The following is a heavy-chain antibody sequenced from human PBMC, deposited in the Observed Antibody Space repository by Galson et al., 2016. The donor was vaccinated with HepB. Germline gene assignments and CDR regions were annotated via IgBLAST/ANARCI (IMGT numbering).Heavy chain of an antibody. CDR1: GGTFSSYG. D-gene: IGHD3-10*01. J-gene: IGHJ5*02. CDR2: IIPIFGTA. V-gene: IGHV1-69*13. CDR3: ARVGDSYNWFDP. Sequence: SVKVSCKASGGTFSSYGISWVRQAPGQGLEWMGGIIPIFGTANYPQKFQGRVTITADESTSTAYMELSSLRSEDTAVYFCARVGDSYNWFDPWGQGTLVTVSS.